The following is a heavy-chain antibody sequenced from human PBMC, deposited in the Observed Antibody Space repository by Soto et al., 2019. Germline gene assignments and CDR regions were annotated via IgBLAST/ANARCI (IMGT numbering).Heavy chain of an antibody. CDR1: GFTFSSYA. CDR3: AKVPPPYYYDSSGYYAGY. D-gene: IGHD3-22*01. Sequence: EVQLLESGGGLVQPGGSLRLSCAASGFTFSSYAMSWVRQAPGKGLEWVSAISGSGGSTYYADSVKGRFTISRDNSKNTLYLQMNSLRGEDTAVYYCAKVPPPYYYDSSGYYAGYWGQGTLVTVSS. J-gene: IGHJ4*02. CDR2: ISGSGGST. V-gene: IGHV3-23*01.